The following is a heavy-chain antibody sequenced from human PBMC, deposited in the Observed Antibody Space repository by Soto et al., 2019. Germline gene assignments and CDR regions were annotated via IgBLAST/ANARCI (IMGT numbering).Heavy chain of an antibody. J-gene: IGHJ4*02. CDR1: GFTFDDYA. D-gene: IGHD3-9*01. CDR2: ISWNSGSI. V-gene: IGHV3-9*01. CDR3: AKAPGLTGSDFDY. Sequence: HPGGSLRLSCAASGFTFDDYAMHWVRQAPGKGLEWVSGISWNSGSIGYADSVKGRFTISRDNAKNSLYLQMNSLRAEDTALYYCAKAPGLTGSDFDYWGQGTLVTVAS.